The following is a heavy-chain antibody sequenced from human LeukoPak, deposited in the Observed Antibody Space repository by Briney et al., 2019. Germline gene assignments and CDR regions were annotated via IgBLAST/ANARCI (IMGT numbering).Heavy chain of an antibody. J-gene: IGHJ4*02. CDR3: ARVMGPQGWGYFDY. Sequence: GGSLRLSCAASGFTFSSYWGSWVRQAPGKGLEWVANIKQDGSEKYYVDSVKGRFTISRDNAKNSLYLQMNSLRAEDTAVYYCARVMGPQGWGYFDYWGQGTLVTVSS. CDR2: IKQDGSEK. D-gene: IGHD2-8*01. CDR1: GFTFSSYW. V-gene: IGHV3-7*01.